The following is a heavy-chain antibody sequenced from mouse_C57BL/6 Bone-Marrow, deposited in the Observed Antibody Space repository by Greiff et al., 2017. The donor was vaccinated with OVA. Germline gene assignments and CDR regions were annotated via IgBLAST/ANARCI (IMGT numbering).Heavy chain of an antibody. CDR3: ARDWDDGIWRAMDY. J-gene: IGHJ4*01. Sequence: EVKLMESGPGLVKPSQTVFLTCTVTGISITTGNYRWSWIRQFPGNKLEWIGYIYYSGTITYNPSLTSRTTITRDTPKNQFFLEMNSLTAEDTATYYCARDWDDGIWRAMDYWGQGTSVTVSS. CDR2: IYYSGTI. V-gene: IGHV3-5*01. CDR1: GISITTGNYR. D-gene: IGHD4-1*01.